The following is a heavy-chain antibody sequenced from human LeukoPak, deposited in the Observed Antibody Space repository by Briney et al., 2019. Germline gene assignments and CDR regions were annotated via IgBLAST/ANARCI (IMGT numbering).Heavy chain of an antibody. Sequence: GGSLRLSCAASGFTFSTYEMNWVRQAPGKGLEWVSYISSSGATIPYADSVKGRFTISRDNAKNSLYLQMNSLRAEDTAVYYCAREGSLLFFDYWGQGTLVTVPS. D-gene: IGHD2-15*01. J-gene: IGHJ4*02. V-gene: IGHV3-48*03. CDR2: ISSSGATI. CDR3: AREGSLLFFDY. CDR1: GFTFSTYE.